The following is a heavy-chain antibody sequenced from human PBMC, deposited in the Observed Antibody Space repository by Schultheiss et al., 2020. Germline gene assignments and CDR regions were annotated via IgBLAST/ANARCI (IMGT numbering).Heavy chain of an antibody. J-gene: IGHJ4*02. CDR3: ARLGLTTTFDY. CDR2: IYHSGST. Sequence: SETLSLTCAVSGGSISSSNWWSWVRQPPGKGLEWIGEIYHSGSTNYNPSLKSRVTISVDTSKNQFSLKLSSVTAADTAVYYCARLGLTTTFDYWGQGPLVTVSS. CDR1: GGSISSSNW. V-gene: IGHV4-4*02. D-gene: IGHD4-17*01.